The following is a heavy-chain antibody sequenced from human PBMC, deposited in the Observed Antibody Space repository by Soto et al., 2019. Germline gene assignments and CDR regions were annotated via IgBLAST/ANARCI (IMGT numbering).Heavy chain of an antibody. V-gene: IGHV1-46*01. CDR2: VNPTTGLT. D-gene: IGHD1-1*01. Sequence: GASVKGSCKASGYAFSNNFMHWVRQAPAQGLEWMGVVNPTTGLTSNAQKFQGRITMTSDTSSSTAYMELSSLRSEDTAVYYCASQTGRRGTDWGQGTLVTVSS. CDR1: GYAFSNNF. J-gene: IGHJ4*02. CDR3: ASQTGRRGTD.